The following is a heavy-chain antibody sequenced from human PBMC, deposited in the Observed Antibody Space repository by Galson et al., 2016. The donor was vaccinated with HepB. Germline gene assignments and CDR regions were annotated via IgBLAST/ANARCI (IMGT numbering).Heavy chain of an antibody. CDR3: ARDQGRRVPDWFDP. D-gene: IGHD4/OR15-4a*01. CDR1: GYTFTGYY. CDR2: INPNSGGT. J-gene: IGHJ5*02. Sequence: SVKVSCKASGYTFTGYYMHWVRQAPGQGLEWMGWINPNSGGTNSVQNFQGRVTMTRDTSISTAYMELSRLTSDDTAVYYCARDQGRRVPDWFDPWGQGTLVTVSS. V-gene: IGHV1-2*02.